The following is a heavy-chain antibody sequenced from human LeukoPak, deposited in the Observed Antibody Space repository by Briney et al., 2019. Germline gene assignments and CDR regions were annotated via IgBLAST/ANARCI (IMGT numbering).Heavy chain of an antibody. CDR3: AKDYNVGSESYYYFDY. V-gene: IGHV3-33*06. D-gene: IGHD1-26*01. J-gene: IGHJ4*02. Sequence: GGSLRLSCAASGFTFSSYGMHWVRQAPGKGLEWVAVIWYDGSNKYYADSVKGRFTISRDNSKNTLYLQMNSLRAEDTAVYYCAKDYNVGSESYYYFDYWGQGTLVTVSS. CDR1: GFTFSSYG. CDR2: IWYDGSNK.